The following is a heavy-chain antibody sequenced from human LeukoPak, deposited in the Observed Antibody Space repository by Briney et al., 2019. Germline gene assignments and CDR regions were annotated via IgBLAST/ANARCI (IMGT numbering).Heavy chain of an antibody. CDR3: ARGNSYGY. D-gene: IGHD5-18*01. V-gene: IGHV3-7*04. CDR1: GFTFGRYW. J-gene: IGHJ4*02. CDR2: IRQDGGEK. Sequence: PGGSLRLSCAASGFTFGRYWMNWVRQAPGKGLEWVGDIRQDGGEKYYGHSVKGRFTISRDNANNSLYLQMNSLRVEDTAVYYCARGNSYGYWAEGTLVTVSS.